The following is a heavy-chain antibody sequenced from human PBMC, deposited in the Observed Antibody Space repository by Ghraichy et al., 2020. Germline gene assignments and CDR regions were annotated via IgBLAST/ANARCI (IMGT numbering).Heavy chain of an antibody. J-gene: IGHJ6*03. Sequence: SQTLSLTCAISGDSVSSNSAAWNWIRQSPSRGLEWLGRTYYRSKWYNDYAVSVKSRITINPDTSKNQFSLQLNSVTPEDTAVYYCARSPVVGSSSWYVHYYYYYMDVWGKGTTVTVSS. CDR2: TYYRSKWYN. D-gene: IGHD6-13*01. CDR3: ARSPVVGSSSWYVHYYYYYMDV. CDR1: GDSVSSNSAA. V-gene: IGHV6-1*01.